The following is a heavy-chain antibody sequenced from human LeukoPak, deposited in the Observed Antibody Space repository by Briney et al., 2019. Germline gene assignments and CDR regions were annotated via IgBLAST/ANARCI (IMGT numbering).Heavy chain of an antibody. CDR3: AKGSTYYYDSSGYPDAFDI. V-gene: IGHV3-23*01. CDR1: GFTFASNA. Sequence: GGSLRLSCAASGFTFASNAMSWVRQAPGKGLEWVSTFSGTITKICYTNSVRGRFTISRDNSRDTLYLQMNSLRAEDTAVYYCAKGSTYYYDSSGYPDAFDIWGQGTMVTVSS. J-gene: IGHJ3*02. CDR2: FSGTITKI. D-gene: IGHD3-22*01.